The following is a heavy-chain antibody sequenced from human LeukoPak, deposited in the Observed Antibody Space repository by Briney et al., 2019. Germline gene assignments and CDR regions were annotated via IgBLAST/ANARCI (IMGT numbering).Heavy chain of an antibody. J-gene: IGHJ4*02. CDR1: GYTFTGYY. CDR2: INPNSGGT. V-gene: IGHV1-2*02. Sequence: ASVKVSCKASGYTFTGYYMHWVRQAPGQGLEWMGWINPNSGGTNYAQKFQGRVTMTRDTSISTAYMELSRLRSDDTAVYYCARDLPSSSPQADDYWGQGTLVTVSS. D-gene: IGHD6-6*01. CDR3: ARDLPSSSPQADDY.